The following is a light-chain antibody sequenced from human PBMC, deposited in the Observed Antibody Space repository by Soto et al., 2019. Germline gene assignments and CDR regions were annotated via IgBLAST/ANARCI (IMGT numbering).Light chain of an antibody. CDR1: SSDVGGYNY. V-gene: IGLV2-14*01. Sequence: QSALTQPASVSGSPGQSSTISCTGTSSDVGGYNYVSWYQQHPGKAPKLMIYEVNNRPSGVSNRFSGSKSGNTASLTISGLQAEDEADYYCSSYTRSSLYVFGTGTKLTVL. CDR3: SSYTRSSLYV. CDR2: EVN. J-gene: IGLJ1*01.